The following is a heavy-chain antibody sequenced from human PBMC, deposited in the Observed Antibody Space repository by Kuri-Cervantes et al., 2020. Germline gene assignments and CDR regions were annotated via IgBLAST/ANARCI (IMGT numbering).Heavy chain of an antibody. CDR3: ARGSSTSCYSY. CDR2: IYTSGST. CDR1: GGSISGYY. D-gene: IGHD2-2*01. Sequence: SETLSLTCSVSGGSISGYYWSWIRQPAGKGLEWIGRIYTSGSTNYNPSLKSRVTISVDTSKNQFSLKLSSVTAADTAVYYCARGSSTSCYSYWGQGTLVTVSS. J-gene: IGHJ4*02. V-gene: IGHV4-4*07.